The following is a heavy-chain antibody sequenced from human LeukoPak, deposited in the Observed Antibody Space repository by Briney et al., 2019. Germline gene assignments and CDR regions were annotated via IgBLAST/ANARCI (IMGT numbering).Heavy chain of an antibody. V-gene: IGHV1-2*02. J-gene: IGHJ5*02. CDR3: ARDTGIVGPRGWFDP. CDR2: IKPNSGGT. D-gene: IGHD1-26*01. CDR1: GYTFTGYY. Sequence: GASVKVSCKASGYTFTGYYMHWVRQAPGQGLEWMGWIKPNSGGTNYAQKFQGRVTMHRDTSISTAYMELSGLRSDDTAVYYCARDTGIVGPRGWFDPWGQGTLVTVSS.